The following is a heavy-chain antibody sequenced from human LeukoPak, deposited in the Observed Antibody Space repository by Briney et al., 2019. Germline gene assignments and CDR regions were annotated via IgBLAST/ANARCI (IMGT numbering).Heavy chain of an antibody. V-gene: IGHV4-4*02. Sequence: SGTLSLTCAVSGGAISSTNWWSWVRQSPEKGLEWIGEIFHGGSTNYNPSLKSRVTILGDKSRNQFSLRLNSVTAADTSIYYCARIPTNAVPSAHNGFDIWGQGTMLTVSS. J-gene: IGHJ3*02. CDR3: ARIPTNAVPSAHNGFDI. D-gene: IGHD6-19*01. CDR1: GGAISSTNW. CDR2: IFHGGST.